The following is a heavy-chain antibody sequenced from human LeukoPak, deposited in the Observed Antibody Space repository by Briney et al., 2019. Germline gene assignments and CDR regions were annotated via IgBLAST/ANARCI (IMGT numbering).Heavy chain of an antibody. J-gene: IGHJ4*02. CDR2: IYYSGST. V-gene: IGHV4-59*05. CDR1: GGSISNYY. CDR3: ARAIAVAGTGGRLFDY. Sequence: SETLSLTCTVSGGSISNYYWSWIRQPPGKGLEWIGSIYYSGSTYYNPSLKSRVTISVDTSKNQFSLKLSSVTAADTAVYYCARAIAVAGTGGRLFDYWGQGTLVTVSS. D-gene: IGHD6-19*01.